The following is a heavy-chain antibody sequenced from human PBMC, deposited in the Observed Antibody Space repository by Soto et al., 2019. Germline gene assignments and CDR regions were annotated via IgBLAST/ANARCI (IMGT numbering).Heavy chain of an antibody. CDR2: INSSSTYT. J-gene: IGHJ2*01. V-gene: IGHV3-11*05. CDR3: ARIIAAAGGRRYFDL. CDR1: GFTFSDYY. D-gene: IGHD6-13*01. Sequence: QVQLVESGGGLVKPGGSLRLSCAASGFTFSDYYMSWIRRAPGKGLEWVSYINSSSTYTNYADSVKGRFTISRDNAKNSLYLQMNSLRAEETAVYYCARIIAAAGGRRYFDLWGRGTLVTVSS.